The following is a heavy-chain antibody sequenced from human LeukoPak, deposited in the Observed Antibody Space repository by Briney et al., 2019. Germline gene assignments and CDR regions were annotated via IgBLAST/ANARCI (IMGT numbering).Heavy chain of an antibody. D-gene: IGHD3-22*01. V-gene: IGHV3-66*01. CDR1: GFTVSSNS. CDR3: ARGGARYDDDSSGYYFDH. J-gene: IGHJ4*02. Sequence: GGSLRLSCTVSGFTVSSNSMSWVRQAPGKGLEWVSFIYRDNTHYSDSVKGRVTITRDNSKNTLYLQMNSLRAEDTAVYYCARGGARYDDDSSGYYFDHWAQGTLVTVSS. CDR2: IYRDNT.